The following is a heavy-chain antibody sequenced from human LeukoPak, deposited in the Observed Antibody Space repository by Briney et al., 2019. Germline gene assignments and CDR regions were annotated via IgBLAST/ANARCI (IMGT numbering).Heavy chain of an antibody. J-gene: IGHJ4*02. Sequence: PGGSLRLSCAASGFPVNKYEMHWVRQAPGKGLEWVSYIDAGATSTTYADSVWGRFTLSRDNAQNSVHLQMNSLRDEDTAVYYCVRGRLLRSTKYFDYWGQGALVTVSS. CDR2: IDAGATST. CDR3: VRGRLLRSTKYFDY. CDR1: GFPVNKYE. D-gene: IGHD2-21*02. V-gene: IGHV3-48*03.